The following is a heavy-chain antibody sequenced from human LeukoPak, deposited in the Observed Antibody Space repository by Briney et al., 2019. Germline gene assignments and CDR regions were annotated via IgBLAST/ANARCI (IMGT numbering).Heavy chain of an antibody. J-gene: IGHJ4*02. V-gene: IGHV3-23*01. CDR1: GFTFSSYA. Sequence: GGSLRLSCAASGFTFSSYAMSWVRQAPGKGLEWVSAISGSGGSTYYADSVKGRFTISRDNSKNTLYLQMNSLRAEDTAVYYCAKEATYYYDSSGPPADYWGQGTLVTVSS. CDR2: ISGSGGST. D-gene: IGHD3-22*01. CDR3: AKEATYYYDSSGPPADY.